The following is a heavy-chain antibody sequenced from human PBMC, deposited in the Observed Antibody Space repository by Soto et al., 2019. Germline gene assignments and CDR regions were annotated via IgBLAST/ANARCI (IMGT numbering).Heavy chain of an antibody. J-gene: IGHJ6*02. Sequence: QVQLVQSGAEVRTPGASVKISCKASGYTFRSYGVQWVRQAPGQSLEWVGWSNGGNGFTKYSQELQDRVNSTRDTAASTIYMELRGLTSDDTAVYYCARLSYSDALDVWGQGTTVTVSS. D-gene: IGHD4-17*01. V-gene: IGHV1-3*02. CDR2: SNGGNGFT. CDR3: ARLSYSDALDV. CDR1: GYTFRSYG.